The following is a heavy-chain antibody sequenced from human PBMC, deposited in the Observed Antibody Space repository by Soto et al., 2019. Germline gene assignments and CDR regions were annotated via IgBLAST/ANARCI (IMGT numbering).Heavy chain of an antibody. J-gene: IGHJ6*02. CDR3: AKSPRGDDYYYYGMDV. CDR2: ISYDGSNK. D-gene: IGHD4-17*01. CDR1: GFTFSSYG. Sequence: HPGGSLRLACAASGFTFSSYGMHWVRQAPGKGLEWVAVISYDGSNKYYADSVKGRFTISRDNSKNTLYLQMNSLRAEDTAVYYCAKSPRGDDYYYYGMDVWGQGTTVTVSS. V-gene: IGHV3-30*18.